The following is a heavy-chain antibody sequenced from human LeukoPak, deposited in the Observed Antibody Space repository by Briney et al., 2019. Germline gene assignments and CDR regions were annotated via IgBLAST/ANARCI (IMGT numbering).Heavy chain of an antibody. CDR1: GGSFSGYY. D-gene: IGHD3-16*02. V-gene: IGHV4-34*01. J-gene: IGHJ6*02. CDR2: INHSGST. Sequence: KTSETLSLTCAVYGGSFSGYYWSWIRQPPGKGLEWIGEINHSGSTNYSPSLKGRVTISVDTSKNQFSLKLSSVTAADTAVYYGASRSYGMDVWGQGTTVTVSS. CDR3: ASRSYGMDV.